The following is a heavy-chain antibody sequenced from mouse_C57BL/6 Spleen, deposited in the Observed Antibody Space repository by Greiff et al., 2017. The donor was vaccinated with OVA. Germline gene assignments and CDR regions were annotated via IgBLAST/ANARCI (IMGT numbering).Heavy chain of an antibody. CDR2: ISSGGDYI. CDR1: GFTFSSYA. CDR3: TRGDFYYDYDENYCDD. Sequence: VQLKESGEGLVKPGGSLKLSCAASGFTFSSYAMSWVRQTPEKRLEWVAYISSGGDYIYYADTVKGRFTISRDNARNTLYLQMSSLKSEDTAMYYCTRGDFYYDYDENYCDDWGQGTTLTVSS. D-gene: IGHD2-4*01. J-gene: IGHJ2*01. V-gene: IGHV5-9-1*02.